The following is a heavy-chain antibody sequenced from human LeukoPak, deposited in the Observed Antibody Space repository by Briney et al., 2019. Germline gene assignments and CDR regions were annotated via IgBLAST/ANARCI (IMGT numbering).Heavy chain of an antibody. CDR2: IYYSGST. D-gene: IGHD3-22*01. Sequence: SETLSPTCTVSGGSISSYYWSWIRQPPGKGLEWIGYIYYSGSTNYNPSLKSRVTISVDTSKNQFSLKLSSVTAADTAVYYCARDYYYDSSGYYSIFDYWGQGTLVTVSS. CDR1: GGSISSYY. J-gene: IGHJ4*02. V-gene: IGHV4-59*01. CDR3: ARDYYYDSSGYYSIFDY.